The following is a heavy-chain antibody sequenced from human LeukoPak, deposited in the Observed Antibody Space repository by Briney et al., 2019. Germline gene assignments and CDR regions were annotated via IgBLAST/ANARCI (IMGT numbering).Heavy chain of an antibody. CDR1: GFTVSSNY. CDR3: ARGPRIAVVGPRIRRAEYFQH. D-gene: IGHD6-19*01. CDR2: IKQDGGEI. V-gene: IGHV3-7*01. Sequence: PGGSLRLSCAASGFTVSSNYMSWVRQAPGKGLEWVANIKQDGGEIYYVDSVKGRFTISRDNAKNSLYLQMNSLRAKDTAVYYCARGPRIAVVGPRIRRAEYFQHWGQGTLVTVSS. J-gene: IGHJ1*01.